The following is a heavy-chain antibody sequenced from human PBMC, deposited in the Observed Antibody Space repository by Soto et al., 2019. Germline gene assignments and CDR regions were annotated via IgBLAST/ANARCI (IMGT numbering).Heavy chain of an antibody. J-gene: IGHJ5*02. V-gene: IGHV4-30-2*01. Sequence: QLQLQESGSGLVKPSQTLSLTCAVSGGSISSGNSYSWSWIRQPPGKGLEWIGSISHTGSTSYTPSLKARVTLSVPKSKIQFSLKLSSVTAAPMAVYDCGRAVAPYFATWFDTWGQGALVIVS. D-gene: IGHD2-21*01. CDR1: GGSISSGNSYS. CDR2: ISHTGST. CDR3: GRAVAPYFATWFDT.